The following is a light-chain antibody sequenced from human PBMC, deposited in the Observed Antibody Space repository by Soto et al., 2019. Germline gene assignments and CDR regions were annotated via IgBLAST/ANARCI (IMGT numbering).Light chain of an antibody. V-gene: IGKV3-15*01. J-gene: IGKJ4*01. CDR3: QQYNDWPLT. Sequence: EKVMTQSPATLSVSPGERATLSCRASQSVNRNLAWYQQKPGQAPRLLIYGASTRATGVPARFSGSASGTDVTLTISSLQSEDFAVYYCQQYNDWPLTFGGGTKVEIK. CDR2: GAS. CDR1: QSVNRN.